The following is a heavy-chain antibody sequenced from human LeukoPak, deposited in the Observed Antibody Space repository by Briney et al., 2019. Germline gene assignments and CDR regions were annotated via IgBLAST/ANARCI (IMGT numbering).Heavy chain of an antibody. V-gene: IGHV5-51*01. CDR2: IYPGDSDT. J-gene: IGHJ6*02. Sequence: GESLKISCKGSGYSFTSYWIGWVRQMPGKGLEWMGIIYPGDSDTRYSPSFQGQVTISAAKSISTSYLQWSSLKASDTAMYYCARQGSHSSGWYKVLKPYYYYYYGMDVWGQGTTVTVSS. D-gene: IGHD6-19*01. CDR1: GYSFTSYW. CDR3: ARQGSHSSGWYKVLKPYYYYYYGMDV.